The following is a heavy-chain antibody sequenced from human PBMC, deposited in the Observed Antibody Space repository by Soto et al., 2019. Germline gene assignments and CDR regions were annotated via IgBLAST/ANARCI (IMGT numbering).Heavy chain of an antibody. V-gene: IGHV1-3*01. D-gene: IGHD3-10*01. CDR1: GYTFTSYA. J-gene: IGHJ5*02. CDR3: ASEFGAFNWFDL. Sequence: QVQLVQSGAEVKKPGASVKVSCKASGYTFTSYAMHWVRQAPGQRLEWMGWINAGNGNTKYSQKFQGRVTITRDTSARTAYMEPSSLRSEDTAVYYCASEFGAFNWFDLWGQGTLVTVSS. CDR2: INAGNGNT.